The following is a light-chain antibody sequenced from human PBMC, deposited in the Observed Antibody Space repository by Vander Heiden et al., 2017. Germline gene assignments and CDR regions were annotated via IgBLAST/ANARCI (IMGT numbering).Light chain of an antibody. Sequence: QSVLPQPPSASGTPGRRVTISCSGSSSNIGSHYVFWYQQLPGTAPQLLIYRNNQRPSGVPDRFSGSKSGTSASLAISGLRSEDEADYYCAAWDDSLSGRVFGGGTKLTVL. CDR3: AAWDDSLSGRV. J-gene: IGLJ3*02. CDR1: SSNIGSHY. V-gene: IGLV1-47*01. CDR2: RNN.